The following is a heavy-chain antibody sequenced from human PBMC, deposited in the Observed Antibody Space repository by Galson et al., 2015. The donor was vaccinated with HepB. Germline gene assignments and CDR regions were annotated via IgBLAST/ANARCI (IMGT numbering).Heavy chain of an antibody. CDR3: ATGQVGNYYDSSGYYSPLEY. Sequence: SVKVSCKVSGYTLTELSMHWVRQAPGKGLEWMGGFDPEDGETIYAQKFQGRVTMTEDTSTDTAYMELSSLRSEDTAVYYCATGQVGNYYDSSGYYSPLEYWGQGTLVTVSS. CDR2: FDPEDGET. J-gene: IGHJ4*02. V-gene: IGHV1-24*01. CDR1: GYTLTELS. D-gene: IGHD3-22*01.